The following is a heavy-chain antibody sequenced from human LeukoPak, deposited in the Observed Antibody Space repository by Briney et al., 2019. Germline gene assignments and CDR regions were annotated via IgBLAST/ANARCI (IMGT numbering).Heavy chain of an antibody. CDR2: INPNSGDT. Sequence: ASVKVSCKASGYTFTGYCIHWVRQAPGQGLEWMGWINPNSGDTNYEQKFQGRVSMTRETYTRTAYLEVSSLRSDDTAVYYCPRVWDLRERPFDYWGQGTLVTVSS. CDR3: PRVWDLRERPFDY. D-gene: IGHD3-16*01. J-gene: IGHJ4*02. V-gene: IGHV1-2*02. CDR1: GYTFTGYC.